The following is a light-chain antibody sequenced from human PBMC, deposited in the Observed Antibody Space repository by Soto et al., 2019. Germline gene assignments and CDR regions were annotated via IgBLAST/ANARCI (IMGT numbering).Light chain of an antibody. CDR3: QQYNNWTWT. CDR1: QSVATN. CDR2: GAS. V-gene: IGKV3-15*01. J-gene: IGKJ1*01. Sequence: EFVLTQDTAALFVSPGERANLSCRASQSVATNLAWYQKNXGQHPRPXIYGASTRATGIPARFSGSVSGTEFNLTISRLQSVDFAVYACQQYNNWTWTFCQGTKV.